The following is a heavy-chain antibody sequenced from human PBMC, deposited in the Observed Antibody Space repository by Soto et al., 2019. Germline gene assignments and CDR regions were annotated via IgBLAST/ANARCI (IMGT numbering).Heavy chain of an antibody. CDR1: GGPFSSYA. CDR3: AREVGATLHWFDP. Sequence: QVQLVQSGAEVKKPGSSVKVSCKASGGPFSSYAISWVRQAPGQGLEWMGGIIPIFGTANYAQKFQGRVTITADEYTSTACMELSSLRSEDTAVYYCAREVGATLHWFDPWGQGTLVTVSS. D-gene: IGHD1-26*01. V-gene: IGHV1-69*01. J-gene: IGHJ5*02. CDR2: IIPIFGTA.